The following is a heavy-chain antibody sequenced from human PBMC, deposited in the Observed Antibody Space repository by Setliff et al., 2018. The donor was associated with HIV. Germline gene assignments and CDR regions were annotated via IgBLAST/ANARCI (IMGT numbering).Heavy chain of an antibody. CDR3: ARALFGESYNWFDP. CDR2: FNPEDGKT. Sequence: GASVKVSCKVSGFTLTELSMHWVRQAPGKGLEWVGSFNPEDGKTIYAQKFQGRVTMIEDTSTDTAYMELSSLRSDDTAVYYCARALFGESYNWFDPWGQGTLVTVSS. V-gene: IGHV1-24*01. CDR1: GFTLTELS. J-gene: IGHJ5*02. D-gene: IGHD3-10*02.